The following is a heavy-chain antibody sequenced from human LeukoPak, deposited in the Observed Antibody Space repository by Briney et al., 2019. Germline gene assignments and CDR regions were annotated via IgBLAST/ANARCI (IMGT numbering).Heavy chain of an antibody. D-gene: IGHD2-2*01. J-gene: IGHJ6*04. CDR3: ARIDIVVVPAALYYYYGMDV. CDR1: GYTFTSYG. Sequence: ASVKVSCKASGYTFTSYGISWVRQAPGQGLEWMGWISAYNGNTNYAQKLQGRVTMTTDTSTSTAYMELRSLRSDDTAVYYCARIDIVVVPAALYYYYGMDVWGKGTTVTVSS. CDR2: ISAYNGNT. V-gene: IGHV1-18*04.